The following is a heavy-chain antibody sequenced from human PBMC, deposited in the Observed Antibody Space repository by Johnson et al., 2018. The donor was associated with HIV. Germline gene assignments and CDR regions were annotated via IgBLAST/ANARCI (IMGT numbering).Heavy chain of an antibody. J-gene: IGHJ3*02. D-gene: IGHD1-26*01. CDR3: ARVFQDFVGARIYSEAFDM. Sequence: EVQLVESGGGLVQPGGSLRLSCAASGFTFSSYWMTWVRQAPGKGLEWVANINQDGSEKYYVDSVKGRFTISRDNAKKSLYLQMNSLRAEDTAVYYCARVFQDFVGARIYSEAFDMWGQGTMVTVSS. V-gene: IGHV3-7*05. CDR1: GFTFSSYW. CDR2: INQDGSEK.